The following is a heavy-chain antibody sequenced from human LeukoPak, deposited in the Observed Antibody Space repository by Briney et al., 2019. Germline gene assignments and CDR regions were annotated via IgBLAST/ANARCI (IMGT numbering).Heavy chain of an antibody. CDR3: ARGGAMASEVIWFDP. CDR1: GGSFSGYY. Sequence: SETLSLTCAVYGGSFSGYYWSWIRQPPGKGLEWIGEINHSGSTNYNPSLKSRVTISVDTSKNQFSLNLSFVTAADTAVYYCARGGAMASEVIWFDPWGQGTLVTVSS. V-gene: IGHV4-34*01. D-gene: IGHD5-18*01. J-gene: IGHJ5*02. CDR2: INHSGST.